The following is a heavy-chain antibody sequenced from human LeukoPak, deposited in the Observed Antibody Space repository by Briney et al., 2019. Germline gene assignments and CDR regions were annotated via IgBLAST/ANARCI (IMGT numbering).Heavy chain of an antibody. D-gene: IGHD6-6*01. J-gene: IGHJ4*02. CDR3: ARAFRYSTSSRTFDY. Sequence: PGGSLRLSCATSGFPFDDYGMSWVRQAPGKGLEGVSDITWSGGSTGYADSVKGRFTISRDSARDSLYLQMNSLRAEDTAFYYCARAFRYSTSSRTFDYWGQGTLVTVSS. V-gene: IGHV3-20*04. CDR2: ITWSGGST. CDR1: GFPFDDYG.